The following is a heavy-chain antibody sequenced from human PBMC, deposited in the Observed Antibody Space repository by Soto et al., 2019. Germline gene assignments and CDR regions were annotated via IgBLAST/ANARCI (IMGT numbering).Heavy chain of an antibody. J-gene: IGHJ5*02. D-gene: IGHD2-2*01. CDR1: GFTFRNYA. Sequence: GPLRHSCAASGFTFRNYAMTWVRKGTGKGLEWVSAISGSGGRAYYADSVKGRFTISRDNSKNTLYLQMNSLRADDSGVYYCAKDPYSGVLVPVAIGFDPWGPGTLVSVSS. CDR3: AKDPYSGVLVPVAIGFDP. V-gene: IGHV3-23*01. CDR2: ISGSGGRA.